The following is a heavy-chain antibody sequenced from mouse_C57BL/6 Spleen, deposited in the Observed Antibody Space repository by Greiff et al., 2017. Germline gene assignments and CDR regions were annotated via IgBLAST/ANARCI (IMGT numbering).Heavy chain of an antibody. Sequence: QVQLQQSGAELVKPGASVKISCKASGYAFSSYWMNWVKQRPGKGLEWIGQIYPGDGDTNYNGKFKGKATLTADKSPSTAYMQLSSLTSEDSAVYFCARSYYYGSSYFAWFAYWGQGTLVTVSA. CDR2: IYPGDGDT. V-gene: IGHV1-80*01. CDR1: GYAFSSYW. D-gene: IGHD1-1*01. J-gene: IGHJ3*01. CDR3: ARSYYYGSSYFAWFAY.